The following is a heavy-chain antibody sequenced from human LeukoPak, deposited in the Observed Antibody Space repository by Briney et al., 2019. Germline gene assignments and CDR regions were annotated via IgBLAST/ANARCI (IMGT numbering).Heavy chain of an antibody. CDR3: ARDRDGYNAIDY. J-gene: IGHJ4*02. Sequence: PGGSLRLSCAASGFTFSEYYMSWLRQAPGKGLEWVSYISSSSSYTNYADSVKGRFTISSDNAKNSLYLQMNSLRAEDTAVYYCARDRDGYNAIDYWGQGTLVTVSS. CDR2: ISSSSSYT. V-gene: IGHV3-11*05. CDR1: GFTFSEYY. D-gene: IGHD5-24*01.